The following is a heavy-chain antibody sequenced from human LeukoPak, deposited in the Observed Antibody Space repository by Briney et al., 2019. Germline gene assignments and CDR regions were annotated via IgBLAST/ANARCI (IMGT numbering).Heavy chain of an antibody. V-gene: IGHV4-59*12. CDR3: ARGPAEYQLLFNSWFDP. D-gene: IGHD2-2*01. CDR1: GGSISSYY. J-gene: IGHJ5*02. Sequence: SETLSLTCTVSGGSISSYYWSWIRQPPGKGLEWIGYIYHSGSTYYNPSLKSRVTISVDRSKNQFSLKLSSVTAADTAVYYCARGPAEYQLLFNSWFDPWGQGTLVTVSS. CDR2: IYHSGST.